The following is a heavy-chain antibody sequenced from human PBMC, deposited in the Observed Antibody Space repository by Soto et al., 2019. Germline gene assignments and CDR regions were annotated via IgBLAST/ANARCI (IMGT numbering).Heavy chain of an antibody. CDR1: GHSISTTAW. Sequence: PSETLSLTCDVYGHSISTTAWGNWVRQSQGKGLEWIGEIYHSGSTNYNPSLKSRVTISVDTSKNQFSLKLSSVTAADTAVYYCARECLHTIVVVVAATRRGFDPWGQGTLVTVSS. D-gene: IGHD2-15*01. J-gene: IGHJ5*02. CDR3: ARECLHTIVVVVAATRRGFDP. CDR2: IYHSGST. V-gene: IGHV4-4*02.